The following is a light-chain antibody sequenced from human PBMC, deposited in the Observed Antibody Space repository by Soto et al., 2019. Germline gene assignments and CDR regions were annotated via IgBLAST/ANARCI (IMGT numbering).Light chain of an antibody. CDR3: MQTIQLPLT. CDR1: QSLLHRDGKTY. J-gene: IGKJ4*01. CDR2: EVS. V-gene: IGKV2D-29*01. Sequence: DIVLTQTPLSLSVTPGQPASISCKSSQSLLHRDGKTYLFWYLQKSGQPPQLLIYEVSKRFSGVPDRFSGSGSGTDFTLKISRVEAEDVGVYFCMQTIQLPLTVGGGTKVDIK.